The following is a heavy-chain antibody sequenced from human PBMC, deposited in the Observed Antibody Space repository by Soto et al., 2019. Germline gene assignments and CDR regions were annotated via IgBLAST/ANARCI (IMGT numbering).Heavy chain of an antibody. CDR1: GYTFTSYG. CDR2: ISAYNGNT. J-gene: IGHJ5*02. Sequence: QVQLVQSGAEVKKPGASVKVSCKASGYTFTSYGISWVRQAPGQGLEWMGWISAYNGNTNYAQKLQGRVTMTTDTSTSTAYMELRSRRSDDTAVDYCARLGDYFYWSKGWFDPWGQGTLVTVSS. V-gene: IGHV1-18*01. D-gene: IGHD3-9*01. CDR3: ARLGDYFYWSKGWFDP.